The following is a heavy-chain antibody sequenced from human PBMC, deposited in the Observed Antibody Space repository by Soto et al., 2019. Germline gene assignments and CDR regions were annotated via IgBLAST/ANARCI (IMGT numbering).Heavy chain of an antibody. D-gene: IGHD1-26*01. V-gene: IGHV3-30*18. CDR2: ISYDGSNK. J-gene: IGHJ4*02. CDR3: AKGPPEGAQPAWFDY. CDR1: GFTFSSYG. Sequence: QVQLVESGGGVVQPGRSLRLSCAASGFTFSSYGMHWVRQAPGKGLEWVAVISYDGSNKYYADSVKGRFTISRDNSKNTLYLQMNSLRVEDTAVYYCAKGPPEGAQPAWFDYLGQGTLVTVSS.